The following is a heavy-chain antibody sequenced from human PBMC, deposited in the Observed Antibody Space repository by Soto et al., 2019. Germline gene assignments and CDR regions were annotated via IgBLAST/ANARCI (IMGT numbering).Heavy chain of an antibody. CDR3: ATRLWST. CDR2: ISTTSSAI. J-gene: IGHJ5*02. Sequence: GGSLRLSCAASGFTFISYSINWVRQAPGKGLEWISYISTTSSAIYYADSVKGRFTISRDNAQNSLYLQMNSLRDDDTAVYYCATRLWSTWGQGTLVTVSS. D-gene: IGHD2-21*01. V-gene: IGHV3-48*02. CDR1: GFTFISYS.